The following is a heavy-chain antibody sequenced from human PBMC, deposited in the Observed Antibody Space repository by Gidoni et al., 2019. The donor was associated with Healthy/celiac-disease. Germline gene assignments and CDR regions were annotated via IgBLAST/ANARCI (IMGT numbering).Heavy chain of an antibody. CDR3: AKDLLEQWLGYYFDY. J-gene: IGHJ4*02. CDR1: GFTFSRYA. D-gene: IGHD6-19*01. CDR2: ISGSGGST. V-gene: IGHV3-23*01. Sequence: EVPLLESGGGLVQPGGSLRLSRAASGFTFSRYAMSWVRQAPGTGLERVSAISGSGGSTYYADSVKGRFTISRDNSKNTLYLQMNSLRAEDTAVYYCAKDLLEQWLGYYFDYWGQGTLVTVSS.